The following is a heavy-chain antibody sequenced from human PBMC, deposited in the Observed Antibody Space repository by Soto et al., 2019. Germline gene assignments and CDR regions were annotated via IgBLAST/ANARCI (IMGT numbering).Heavy chain of an antibody. Sequence: GASVKVSCKASGGTFSSYAISWVRQAPGQGLEWMGGIIPTFGTANYAQKFQGRVTITADESTSTAYMELSSLRSEDTAVYYCARGGLYYYDSSGYPGAFDIWGQGTMVTVSS. CDR2: IIPTFGTA. V-gene: IGHV1-69*13. CDR3: ARGGLYYYDSSGYPGAFDI. J-gene: IGHJ3*02. CDR1: GGTFSSYA. D-gene: IGHD3-22*01.